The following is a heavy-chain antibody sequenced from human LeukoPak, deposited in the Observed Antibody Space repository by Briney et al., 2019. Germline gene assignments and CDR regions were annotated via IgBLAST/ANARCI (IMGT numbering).Heavy chain of an antibody. J-gene: IGHJ4*02. V-gene: IGHV1-2*02. CDR1: GYTFTGYY. CDR3: ARSSGWPYYFDY. CDR2: INPNSGGT. D-gene: IGHD6-19*01. Sequence: ASVKVSCKASGYTFTGYYMRWVRQAPGQGLEWMGWINPNSGGTNYAQKFQGRVTMTRDTSISTAYMELSRLRSDDTAVYYCARSSGWPYYFDYWGQGTLVTVSS.